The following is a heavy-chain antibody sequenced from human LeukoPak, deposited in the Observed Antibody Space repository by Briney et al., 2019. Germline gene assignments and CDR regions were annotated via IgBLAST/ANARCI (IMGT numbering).Heavy chain of an antibody. Sequence: SETLSLTCAVYGGSFSGYYWSWIRQPPGKGLEWIGEINHSGSTSYNPSLKSRVTISVDTSKNQFSLKLSPVTAADTAVYYCARRCSSSQYWGQGTPVTVSS. V-gene: IGHV4-34*01. D-gene: IGHD6-13*01. CDR1: GGSFSGYY. J-gene: IGHJ4*02. CDR2: INHSGST. CDR3: ARRCSSSQY.